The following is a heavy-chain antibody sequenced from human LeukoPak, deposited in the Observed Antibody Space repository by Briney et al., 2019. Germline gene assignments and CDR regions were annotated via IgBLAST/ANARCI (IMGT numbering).Heavy chain of an antibody. Sequence: GGSLRLYCSASGFTFSAYAIHCVRHAPGKGLEWVAVISNDGSNKYYADSVKGRFTISRDNSKNTLYVQMNSLRAEDTAVYYCARAPIVVVPATIGSYYYYYMDVWGKGTTVTVSS. V-gene: IGHV3-30*04. D-gene: IGHD2-2*01. CDR2: ISNDGSNK. CDR1: GFTFSAYA. J-gene: IGHJ6*03. CDR3: ARAPIVVVPATIGSYYYYYMDV.